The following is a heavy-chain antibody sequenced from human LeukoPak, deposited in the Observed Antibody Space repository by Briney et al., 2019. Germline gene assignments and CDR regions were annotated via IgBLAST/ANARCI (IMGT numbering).Heavy chain of an antibody. D-gene: IGHD3-3*01. Sequence: SETLSLTCTVSGGSISSSSYYWGWIRQPPGKGLEWIGSIYYSGSTFYNPSPKSRVTISVDTSKNQFSLKLSSVTAADTAVYYCASAPEDFWSGYSYFGGMDVWGQGATVTVSS. CDR2: IYYSGST. CDR3: ASAPEDFWSGYSYFGGMDV. CDR1: GGSISSSSYY. J-gene: IGHJ6*02. V-gene: IGHV4-39*01.